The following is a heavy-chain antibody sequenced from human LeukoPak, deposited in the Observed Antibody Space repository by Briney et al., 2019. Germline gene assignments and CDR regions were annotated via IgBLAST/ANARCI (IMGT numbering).Heavy chain of an antibody. CDR3: ARGGQLLHNWFDP. J-gene: IGHJ5*02. V-gene: IGHV3-30-3*01. D-gene: IGHD2-2*01. Sequence: QTGRSLRLSRAASGFTFSSYAMHWVRQAPGKGLEWVAVISYDGSNKYYADSVKGRFTISRDNSKNTLYLQMNSLRAEDTAVYYCARGGQLLHNWFDPWGQGTLVTVSS. CDR1: GFTFSSYA. CDR2: ISYDGSNK.